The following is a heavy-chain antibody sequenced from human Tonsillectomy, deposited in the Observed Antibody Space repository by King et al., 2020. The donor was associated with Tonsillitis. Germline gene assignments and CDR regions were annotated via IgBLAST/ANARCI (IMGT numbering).Heavy chain of an antibody. Sequence: VQLVESGAEVREPGTSVKVFCKASGYSFSAFYIHWVRQAPGQGPEWMGRINPKSGDTGVAQKFQGKVTFTRDKYINPVYMEVNRLIFDDTAVYYCARGYRSSAFSVWGKGTMVTVSS. V-gene: IGHV1-2*02. CDR2: INPKSGDT. D-gene: IGHD2-15*01. CDR1: GYSFSAFY. CDR3: ARGYRSSAFSV. J-gene: IGHJ3*01.